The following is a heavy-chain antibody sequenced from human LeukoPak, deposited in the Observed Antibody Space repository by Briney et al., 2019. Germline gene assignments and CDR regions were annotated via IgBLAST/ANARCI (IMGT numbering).Heavy chain of an antibody. V-gene: IGHV4-39*01. CDR3: VRHDRGGLDAFDI. CDR1: GGSITRSTDY. CDR2: INYSGIT. J-gene: IGHJ3*02. D-gene: IGHD3-16*01. Sequence: SETLSLTCTVSGGSITRSTDYWGWIRQPPGKGLEWIGSINYSGITYYNPSLKSRVTKSVDTSKNQFSLNLNSVTAADTAVYYCVRHDRGGLDAFDIWGQGTMVTVFS.